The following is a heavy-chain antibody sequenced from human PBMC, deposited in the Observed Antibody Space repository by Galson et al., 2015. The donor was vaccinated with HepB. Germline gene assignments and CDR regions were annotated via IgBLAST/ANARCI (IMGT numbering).Heavy chain of an antibody. J-gene: IGHJ4*02. CDR2: IDPKSGAT. Sequence: SVKVSCKASGYTFTGYKINWVRQAPGQGLEWMGWIDPKSGATYYAQKFQGRFTVFRDNSKNTLYLQMNSLRDDDTAVYYCVTDRYDFWSGYLDYWGQGTLVIVSS. CDR3: VTDRYDFWSGYLDY. V-gene: IGHV1-2*02. D-gene: IGHD3-3*01. CDR1: GYTFTGYK.